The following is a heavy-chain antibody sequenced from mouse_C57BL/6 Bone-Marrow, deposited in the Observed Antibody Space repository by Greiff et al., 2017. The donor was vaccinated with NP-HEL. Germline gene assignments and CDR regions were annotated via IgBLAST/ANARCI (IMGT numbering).Heavy chain of an antibody. V-gene: IGHV1-69*01. Sequence: QVQLKQPGAELVMPGASVKLSCKASGYTFTSYWMHWVKQRPGQGLEWIGEIDPSDSYTNYNQKFKGKSTLTVDKSSSTAYMQLSSLTSEDSAVYYCARRTAQATDFDYWGQGTTLTVSS. D-gene: IGHD3-2*02. CDR2: IDPSDSYT. CDR3: ARRTAQATDFDY. CDR1: GYTFTSYW. J-gene: IGHJ2*01.